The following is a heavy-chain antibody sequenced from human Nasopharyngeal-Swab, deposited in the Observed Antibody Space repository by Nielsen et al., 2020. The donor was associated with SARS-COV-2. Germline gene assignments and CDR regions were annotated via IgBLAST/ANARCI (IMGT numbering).Heavy chain of an antibody. D-gene: IGHD3-16*01. Sequence: WIRQPPGKGLEWVSGISWNSGSIGYADSVRGRFTISRDNAKNSLYLQMNSLRLEDTALYFCAKAAFAMMTVYYYYMDVWGKGTTVTVSS. V-gene: IGHV3-9*01. CDR3: AKAAFAMMTVYYYYMDV. CDR2: ISWNSGSI. J-gene: IGHJ6*03.